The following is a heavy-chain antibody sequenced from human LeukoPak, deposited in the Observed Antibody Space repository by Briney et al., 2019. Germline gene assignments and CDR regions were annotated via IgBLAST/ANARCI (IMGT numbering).Heavy chain of an antibody. J-gene: IGHJ4*02. CDR3: AQVMGVRGAPSDY. Sequence: GGSLRLSCAASGFTFSSYAMSWVGQAPGKGLEWVSAISGSGGTKYYADSVNGRFTISRDNSKNTLYLQMNSLTAEDTALYYCAQVMGVRGAPSDYWGQGTLVTVSS. CDR1: GFTFSSYA. D-gene: IGHD3-10*01. CDR2: ISGSGGTK. V-gene: IGHV3-23*01.